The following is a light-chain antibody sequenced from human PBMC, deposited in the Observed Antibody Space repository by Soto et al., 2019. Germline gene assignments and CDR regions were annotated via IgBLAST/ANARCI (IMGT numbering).Light chain of an antibody. CDR2: GAS. Sequence: EIVMTQSPATLSVSPGERATLSCWASQSVYTTLAWYQQKPGQAPRLLIYGASTRAPGIPARFSGTGSATEFTLTISSLQSEDSAVYYCQQYNKWPLTFGGGTKVEI. CDR1: QSVYTT. V-gene: IGKV3-15*01. CDR3: QQYNKWPLT. J-gene: IGKJ4*01.